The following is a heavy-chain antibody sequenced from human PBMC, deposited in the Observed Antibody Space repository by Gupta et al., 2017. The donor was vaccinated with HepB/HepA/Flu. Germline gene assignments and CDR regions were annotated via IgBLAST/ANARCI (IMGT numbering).Heavy chain of an antibody. V-gene: IGHV3-30-3*01. D-gene: IGHD1-26*01. CDR2: ISYDGSNK. CDR3: ARGRVGAYSFDY. CDR1: GFTFSSYA. Sequence: QVQLVESGGGVVQPGRSLRLSCAASGFTFSSYAMHWVRQAPGKGVEWVEVISYDGSNKDDADAVKGRLTISRDNSKKTRYLQMKSMRAEDTAVYYCARGRVGAYSFDYGGQGTMVTVYS. J-gene: IGHJ4*02.